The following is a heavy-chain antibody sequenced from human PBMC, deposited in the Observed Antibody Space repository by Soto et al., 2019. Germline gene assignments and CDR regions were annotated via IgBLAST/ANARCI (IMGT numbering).Heavy chain of an antibody. D-gene: IGHD6-25*01. CDR1: GFTFNNYA. CDR3: AKDDTYPDSFSGFDY. CDR2: IFGNGDGT. V-gene: IGHV3-23*01. J-gene: IGHJ4*02. Sequence: PGGSLRLSCTASGFTFNNYAMSWVRQAPGKGLEWVSGIFGNGDGTYYADSVKGRFTISRDNSNNTLYLQMKSLRAEDTAVYYCAKDDTYPDSFSGFDYWGQRTQVTVSS.